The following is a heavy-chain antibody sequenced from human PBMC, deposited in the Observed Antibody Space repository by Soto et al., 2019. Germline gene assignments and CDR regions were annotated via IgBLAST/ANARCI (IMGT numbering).Heavy chain of an antibody. CDR2: ISSSSSYI. CDR3: ARDQGDDFWSGEPQDYFDY. Sequence: EVQLVESGGGLVKPGGSLRLSCAASGFTFSSYSMNWVRQAPGKGLEWVSSISSSSSYIYYADSVKGRFTISRDNAKNSLYLQMNSLRAEDTAVYYCARDQGDDFWSGEPQDYFDYWGQGTLVTVSS. CDR1: GFTFSSYS. V-gene: IGHV3-21*01. J-gene: IGHJ4*02. D-gene: IGHD3-3*01.